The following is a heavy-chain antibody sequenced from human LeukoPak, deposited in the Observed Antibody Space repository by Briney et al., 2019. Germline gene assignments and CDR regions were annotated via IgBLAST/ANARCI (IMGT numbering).Heavy chain of an antibody. V-gene: IGHV4-59*01. J-gene: IGHJ4*02. CDR1: GGSFSGYY. Sequence: PSETLSLTCAVYGGSFSGYYWSWIRQPPGKGLEWIGYIYYSGSTNYNPSLKSRVTISVDTSKNQFSLKLSSVTAADTAVYYCARVVVYGGYYYNFDYWGQGTLVTVSS. CDR3: ARVVVYGGYYYNFDY. D-gene: IGHD3-22*01. CDR2: IYYSGST.